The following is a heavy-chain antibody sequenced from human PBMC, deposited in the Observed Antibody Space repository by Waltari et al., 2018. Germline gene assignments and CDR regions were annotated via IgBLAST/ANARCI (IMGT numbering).Heavy chain of an antibody. CDR2: ISYNGNDK. D-gene: IGHD1-1*01. Sequence: QVQLVESGGGAVQPGRSLRLSCAATGFTFSSYAMHWVRQAPGKGLEWVAVISYNGNDKYYTDSVKGRVTISRDNSKNTLYLQMNSLRPEDTAVYYCAKVPGTSQLYYLDNWGQGTLVTVSS. CDR1: GFTFSSYA. V-gene: IGHV3-30*18. CDR3: AKVPGTSQLYYLDN. J-gene: IGHJ4*02.